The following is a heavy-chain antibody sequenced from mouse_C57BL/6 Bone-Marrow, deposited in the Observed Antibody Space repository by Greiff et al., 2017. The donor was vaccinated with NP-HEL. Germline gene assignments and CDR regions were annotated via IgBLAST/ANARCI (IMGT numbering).Heavy chain of an antibody. CDR2: ISSGSSTI. V-gene: IGHV5-17*01. CDR3: ARGGTTWSFDY. J-gene: IGHJ2*01. CDR1: GFTFSDYG. Sequence: EVKLVESGGGLVKPGGSLKLSCAASGFTFSDYGMHWVRQAPEKGLEWVAYISSGSSTIYYAETVKGRFTISRDNAKNTLFLQMTILRSEDTAMYYCARGGTTWSFDYWGQGTTLTVSS. D-gene: IGHD1-1*01.